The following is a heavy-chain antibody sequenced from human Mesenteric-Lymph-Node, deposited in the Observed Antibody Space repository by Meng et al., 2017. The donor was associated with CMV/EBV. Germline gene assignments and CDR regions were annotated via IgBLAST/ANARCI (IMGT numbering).Heavy chain of an antibody. CDR2: ISTYNGNT. V-gene: IGHV1-18*01. J-gene: IGHJ5*02. CDR1: GFTFNTYG. Sequence: ASVKVSCKASGFTFNTYGFSWVRQAPGQGLEWLGWISTYNGNTHSAHKMQGRVTMSTDTSTSTAFMELRSLRTDDTAVYYCAREGCSSSSCYRWFDPWGQGTLVTVSS. D-gene: IGHD2-2*02. CDR3: AREGCSSSSCYRWFDP.